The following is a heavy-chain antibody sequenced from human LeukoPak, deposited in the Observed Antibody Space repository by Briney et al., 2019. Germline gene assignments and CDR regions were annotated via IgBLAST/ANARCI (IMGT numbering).Heavy chain of an antibody. J-gene: IGHJ4*02. CDR2: ISYSGIT. V-gene: IGHV4-34*01. D-gene: IGHD6-13*01. Sequence: SETLSLTCAVYGGSFSGYYWSWIRQPPGKGLEWIGSISYSGITYYNPSLKSRVTISVDTSKNQFSLKLSSVTAADTAVYYCARLPYSSPIFDYWGQGTLVTVSS. CDR1: GGSFSGYY. CDR3: ARLPYSSPIFDY.